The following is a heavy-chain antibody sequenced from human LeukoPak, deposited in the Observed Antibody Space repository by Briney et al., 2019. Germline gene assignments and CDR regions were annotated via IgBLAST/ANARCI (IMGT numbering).Heavy chain of an antibody. Sequence: PGGSLRLSCAASGFTFSSYAMHWVRQAPGKGLEWVAVISYDGSNKYYADSVKGRFTISRDNSKNTLYLQMNSLRAEDTAVYYCARDYSGYAEYYFDYWGQGTLVTVSS. CDR2: ISYDGSNK. J-gene: IGHJ4*02. V-gene: IGHV3-30*04. D-gene: IGHD3-22*01. CDR1: GFTFSSYA. CDR3: ARDYSGYAEYYFDY.